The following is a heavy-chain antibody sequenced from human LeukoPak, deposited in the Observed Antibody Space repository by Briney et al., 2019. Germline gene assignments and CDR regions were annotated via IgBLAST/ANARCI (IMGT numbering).Heavy chain of an antibody. Sequence: PSETLSLTCAVYGGSFSGYYWSWIRQPPGKGLEWIGEINHSGSTNYNPSLKSRVTISVDTSKNQFSLKLSSVTAADTAVYYCAREAGPALRYFDWLFPRSGFDYWGQGTLVTVSS. J-gene: IGHJ4*02. CDR3: AREAGPALRYFDWLFPRSGFDY. CDR1: GGSFSGYY. V-gene: IGHV4-34*01. D-gene: IGHD3-9*01. CDR2: INHSGST.